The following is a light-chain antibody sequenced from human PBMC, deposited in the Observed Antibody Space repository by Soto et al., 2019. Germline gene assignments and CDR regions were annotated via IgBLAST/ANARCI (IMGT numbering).Light chain of an antibody. CDR2: EVT. CDR3: TSYKTDNREVP. J-gene: IGLJ2*01. CDR1: SSDVGDHNY. V-gene: IGLV2-14*01. Sequence: QSALTQPASVSGSPGQSITISCTGTSSDVGDHNYVSWYQQHPGKAPKLIIYEVTNRPSGVSHRFSGSKSGNTASLTISGLQAEDEADYYCTSYKTDNREVPFGGGTKLTVL.